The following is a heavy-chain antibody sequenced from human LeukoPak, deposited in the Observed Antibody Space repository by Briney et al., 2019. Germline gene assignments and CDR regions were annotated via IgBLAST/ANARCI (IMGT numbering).Heavy chain of an antibody. V-gene: IGHV1-8*01. CDR2: MNPNSGNT. D-gene: IGHD1-26*01. Sequence: ASVKVSCXASGYTFTSYDTNWVRQASGQGLEWMGWMNPNSGNTGYAQKFQGRVTMTRNTSISTAYMELSSLRSEDTAVYYCARGSEWELLKVAFDIWGQGTMVTVSS. CDR1: GYTFTSYD. CDR3: ARGSEWELLKVAFDI. J-gene: IGHJ3*02.